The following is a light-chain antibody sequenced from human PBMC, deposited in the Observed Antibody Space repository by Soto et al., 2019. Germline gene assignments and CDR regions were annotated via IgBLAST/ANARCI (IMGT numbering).Light chain of an antibody. CDR3: QQHSSYSWA. CDR2: KAA. Sequence: DIPMPPAPSTLSASVGARVTLTCRASQSISSWLAWYQQKPGKAPKLLIYKAARLESGVPSRFSGRGAGTEFTLTISSRQPDESATNYCQQHSSYSWAFGQGNKVEI. J-gene: IGKJ1*01. V-gene: IGKV1-5*03. CDR1: QSISSW.